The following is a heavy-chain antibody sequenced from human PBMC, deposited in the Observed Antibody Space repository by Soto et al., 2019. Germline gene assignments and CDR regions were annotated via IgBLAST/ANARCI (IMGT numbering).Heavy chain of an antibody. CDR1: HATFTGYT. CDR2: ISSLSGNT. CDR3: ARGTVTSGRGFGP. D-gene: IGHD4-17*01. V-gene: IGHV1-18*04. J-gene: IGHJ5*02. Sequence: QVHLVQSETEVKEPGASVTVSCKTSHATFTGYTINWVRQAPGQGLEWLGWISSLSGNTYYARDFQGRLTMPTNTSATTAYMELRSLRSDDTAVYFCARGTVTSGRGFGPWGQGTLVTVSS.